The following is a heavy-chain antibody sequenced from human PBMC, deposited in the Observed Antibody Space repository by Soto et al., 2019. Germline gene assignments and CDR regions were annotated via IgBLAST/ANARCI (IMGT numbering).Heavy chain of an antibody. V-gene: IGHV3-23*01. CDR3: AKAPVPPDIVATMGMKGGISY. J-gene: IGHJ4*02. CDR2: ISGSGGST. Sequence: EVQLLESGGGLVQPGGSLRLSCAASGFTFSSYAMSWVRQAPGKGLEWVSAISGSGGSTYYADSVKGRFTISRDNSKNTLYLQMNSLRAEDTAVYYCAKAPVPPDIVATMGMKGGISYWGQGTLVTVSS. D-gene: IGHD5-12*01. CDR1: GFTFSSYA.